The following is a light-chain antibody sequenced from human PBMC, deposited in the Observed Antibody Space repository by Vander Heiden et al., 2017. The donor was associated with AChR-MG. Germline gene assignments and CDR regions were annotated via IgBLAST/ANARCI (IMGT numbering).Light chain of an antibody. V-gene: IGKV3-20*01. J-gene: IGKJ2*01. CDR1: QSVSSNY. CDR3: QQYGSEPPIYT. CDR2: GAS. Sequence: EIVLTQSPGTLSLSPGERATLSCRASQSVSSNYLAWYQQKPGQAPRLLMYGASSRATGMPDRFSGSGYGTDFTLTISRLEPADFAVYYCQQYGSEPPIYTFGQGTKLEIK.